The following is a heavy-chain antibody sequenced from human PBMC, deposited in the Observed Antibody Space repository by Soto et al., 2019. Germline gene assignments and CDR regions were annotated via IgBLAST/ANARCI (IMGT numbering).Heavy chain of an antibody. V-gene: IGHV4-34*01. D-gene: IGHD6-6*01. CDR2: INHSGST. CDR1: GGSFSGYY. CDR3: AGVISIAARLDP. J-gene: IGHJ5*02. Sequence: SETLSLTCAVYGGSFSGYYWSWIRQPPGKGLEWIGEINHSGSTNYNPSLMSRVTISVDTSKNQFSLKLSSVTAAESAVYYCAGVISIAARLDPWGQGTLVTVSS.